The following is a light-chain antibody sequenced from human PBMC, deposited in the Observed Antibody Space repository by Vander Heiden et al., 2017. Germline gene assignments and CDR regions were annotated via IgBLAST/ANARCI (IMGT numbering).Light chain of an antibody. V-gene: IGKV3-15*01. J-gene: IGKJ4*01. CDR3: QQYNNWTPLT. Sequence: EIVMTPSPATLSVSPGDTPTLSCRPSQTFSSNFAWYQQKPGPAPRLLIYGASTRGTGIPARYSGSGSGTGFNLTISSLQSEDFAVYYCQQYNNWTPLTFGGGTKVEIK. CDR2: GAS. CDR1: QTFSSN.